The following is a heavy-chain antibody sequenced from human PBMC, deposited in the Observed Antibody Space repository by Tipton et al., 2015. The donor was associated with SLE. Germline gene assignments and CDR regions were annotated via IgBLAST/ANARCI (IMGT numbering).Heavy chain of an antibody. CDR3: ATLLDYGGKEY. CDR1: GYTFTSYG. Sequence: QVQLVQSGAEVKKPGASVKVSCKASGYTFTSYGISWVRQAPGQGLEWMGWISAGNGNTKYSQKFQGRVTITADTSTDTAYMELSSLRSEDTAVYYCATLLDYGGKEYWGQGTLVTVSS. J-gene: IGHJ4*02. V-gene: IGHV1-18*01. D-gene: IGHD4-23*01. CDR2: ISAGNGNT.